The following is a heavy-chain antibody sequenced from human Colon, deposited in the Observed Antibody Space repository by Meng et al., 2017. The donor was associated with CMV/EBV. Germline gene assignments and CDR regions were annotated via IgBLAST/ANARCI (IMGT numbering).Heavy chain of an antibody. CDR3: ARDPSGSRVPFDY. J-gene: IGHJ4*02. D-gene: IGHD1-26*01. Sequence: VELVHAGDEVKKPGASVNVSCKTSGYTFSDYHIHWVRQAPGQGLEWMGWINSNSGATDYAQKFQGRFTMTRDTSITTVYMELSSLRSDDTAVYYCARDPSGSRVPFDYWGQGSLVTVSS. V-gene: IGHV1-2*02. CDR1: GYTFSDYH. CDR2: INSNSGAT.